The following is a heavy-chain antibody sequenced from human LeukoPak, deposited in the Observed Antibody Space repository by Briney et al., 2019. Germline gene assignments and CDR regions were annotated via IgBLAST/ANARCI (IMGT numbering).Heavy chain of an antibody. CDR2: ISGSGGST. V-gene: IGHV3-23*01. D-gene: IGHD4-11*01. Sequence: GGSLRLSCAASGFTFSSYAMSWVRQAPGKGLEWVSAISGSGGSTYYADSVKGRFTISRDNSKNTLYLQMNSLRAEDTAVYYCASGRRYSNYAAYYYYMDVWGKGTTVTVSS. CDR3: ASGRRYSNYAAYYYYMDV. J-gene: IGHJ6*03. CDR1: GFTFSSYA.